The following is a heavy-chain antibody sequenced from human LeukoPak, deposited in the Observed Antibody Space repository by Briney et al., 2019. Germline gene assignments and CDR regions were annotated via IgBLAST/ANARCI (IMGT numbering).Heavy chain of an antibody. V-gene: IGHV3-23*01. CDR3: AKDRGRDGYNLFDY. J-gene: IGHJ4*02. Sequence: GGTLRLSCAASGFTFSSYGMSWVRQAPGKGLEWVSAISGSGGSTYYADSVKGRFTISRDNSKNTLYLQMYSLRAEDTAVYYCAKDRGRDGYNLFDYWGQGTLVTVSS. CDR2: ISGSGGST. CDR1: GFTFSSYG. D-gene: IGHD5-24*01.